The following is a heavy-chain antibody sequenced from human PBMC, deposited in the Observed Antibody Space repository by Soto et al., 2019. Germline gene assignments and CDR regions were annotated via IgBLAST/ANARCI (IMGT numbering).Heavy chain of an antibody. CDR3: ARPDYSTYYYGMDV. J-gene: IGHJ6*02. CDR1: GGSISRSSYY. D-gene: IGHD4-4*01. V-gene: IGHV4-39*01. CDR2: IYYSGST. Sequence: SETLSLTCTVSGGSISRSSYYWGWIRQPPGKGLEWIGSIYYSGSTYYNPSLKSRATISVDTSKNQFSLNLGSVTAADTAVYYCARPDYSTYYYGMDVWGQGTTVTVSS.